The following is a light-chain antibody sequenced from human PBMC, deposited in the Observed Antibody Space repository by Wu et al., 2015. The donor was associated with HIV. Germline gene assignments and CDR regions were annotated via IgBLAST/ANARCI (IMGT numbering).Light chain of an antibody. CDR3: QQYNNWLYT. J-gene: IGKJ2*01. V-gene: IGKV3-15*01. CDR1: QSVSSY. Sequence: EIVLTQSPDTLSLSPGDRATLSCRASQSVSSYLAWYQQKPGQAPRLLIYGASTRATGIPARFSGSGSGTEFTLTISSMQSEDFAVYYCQQYNNWLYTFGQGTKLEIK. CDR2: GAS.